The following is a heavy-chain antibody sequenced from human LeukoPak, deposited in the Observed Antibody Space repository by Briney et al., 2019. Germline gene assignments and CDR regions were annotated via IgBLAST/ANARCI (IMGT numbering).Heavy chain of an antibody. V-gene: IGHV4-59*01. CDR2: VSYSGST. J-gene: IGHJ5*02. CDR3: ARGPLWFGELSPWFDP. Sequence: PSETLSLTCTVSGGSITSYYWSWIRQPPGKGLEWIGYVSYSGSTNYNPSLKSRVTISVDTSKNQFSLKLSTVTAADTAVYYCARGPLWFGELSPWFDPWGQGTLVTVSS. CDR1: GGSITSYY. D-gene: IGHD3-10*01.